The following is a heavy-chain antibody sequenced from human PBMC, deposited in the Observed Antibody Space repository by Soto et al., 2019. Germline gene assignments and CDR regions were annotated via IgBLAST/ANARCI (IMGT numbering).Heavy chain of an antibody. CDR3: ARDQGIAQGRGSPDL. D-gene: IGHD6-13*01. V-gene: IGHV4-61*01. J-gene: IGHJ5*02. CDR1: GGSVSSSNYC. Sequence: PSETLSLTCTVSGGSVSSSNYCWAWIRQPPGKRLEWLGRFCDGGDTNYNPSLKNRVTISIDTSKNQFSLNLNSVTAADTAVYYCARDQGIAQGRGSPDLWGQGTLVTVSS. CDR2: FCDGGDT.